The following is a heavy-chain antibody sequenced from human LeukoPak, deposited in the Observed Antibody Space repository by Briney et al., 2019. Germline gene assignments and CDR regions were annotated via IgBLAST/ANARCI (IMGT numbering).Heavy chain of an antibody. CDR3: ARDGGTRYNWNYDYYYYYMDV. D-gene: IGHD1-7*01. CDR1: GYTFTGYY. J-gene: IGHJ6*03. Sequence: ASVKVSCKASGYTFTGYYMHWVRQAPGQGLEWMGWINPNSGGTNYAQKFQGRVTMTRDTSISTAYMELSRLRSDDTAVYYCARDGGTRYNWNYDYYYYYMDVWGKGTTVTVSS. CDR2: INPNSGGT. V-gene: IGHV1-2*02.